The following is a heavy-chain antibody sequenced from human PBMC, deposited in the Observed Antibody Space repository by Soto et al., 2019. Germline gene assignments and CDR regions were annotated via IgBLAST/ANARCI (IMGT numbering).Heavy chain of an antibody. Sequence: PSETLSLTCTVSGDSISTFPRSWIRQPPGKGLEWIGYIHYSGSTNYNPSLKSQVIISVDTSKNQFSLKLRSVTAADTAVYFCARVRSNLFDYWGQGTLVTVSS. V-gene: IGHV4-59*01. CDR2: IHYSGST. CDR1: GDSISTFP. CDR3: ARVRSNLFDY. D-gene: IGHD3-3*01. J-gene: IGHJ4*02.